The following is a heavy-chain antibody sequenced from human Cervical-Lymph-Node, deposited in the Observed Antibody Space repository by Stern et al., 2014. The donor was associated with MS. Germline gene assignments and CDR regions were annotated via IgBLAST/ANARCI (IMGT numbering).Heavy chain of an antibody. CDR1: GFTFSSFG. CDR2: ISYDGSNK. D-gene: IGHD3-22*01. J-gene: IGHJ4*02. CDR3: AKDGDYYDTSGFYYSDY. Sequence: HVQLVESGGGVVQPGNSLRLSCAASGFTFSSFGMHWVRQAPGQGLEWVALISYDGSNKYSADAVKGRVTISRDNSKNTLYLQMDSLRGDDTAVYYCAKDGDYYDTSGFYYSDYWGLGTLVTVSS. V-gene: IGHV3-30*18.